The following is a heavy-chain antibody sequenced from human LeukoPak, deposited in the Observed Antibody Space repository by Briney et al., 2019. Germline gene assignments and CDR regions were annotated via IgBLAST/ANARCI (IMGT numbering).Heavy chain of an antibody. CDR1: GFMFRDYE. CDR3: ATLGYGGNKACDI. V-gene: IGHV3-48*03. Sequence: GGSLRLSCAASGFMFRDYEMNWVRQAPGKGLQWISYISTSGNSIYYADSVKGRFTISRDNGENSLFLQMSSLRAEDTAVYYCATLGYGGNKACDIWGQGTMVTVPS. J-gene: IGHJ3*02. CDR2: ISTSGNSI. D-gene: IGHD4-23*01.